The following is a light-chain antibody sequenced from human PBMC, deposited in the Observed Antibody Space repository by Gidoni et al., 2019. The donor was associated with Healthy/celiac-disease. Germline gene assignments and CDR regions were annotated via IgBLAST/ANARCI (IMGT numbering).Light chain of an antibody. CDR3: QQYGSSRGT. Sequence: EIVLTQSPGTLSLSPGERATLSCSASQSVSSSYLAWYQQKPGQAPRLLIYGASSRATGIPDRFSGSGSGTDFTLTISRLEPEYFAVYYCQQYGSSRGTFGQGTKVEIK. J-gene: IGKJ1*01. CDR2: GAS. CDR1: QSVSSSY. V-gene: IGKV3-20*01.